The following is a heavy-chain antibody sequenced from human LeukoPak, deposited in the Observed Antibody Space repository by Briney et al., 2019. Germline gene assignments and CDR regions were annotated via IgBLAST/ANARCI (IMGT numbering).Heavy chain of an antibody. V-gene: IGHV3-11*03. J-gene: IGHJ4*02. CDR1: GFTFSHYY. Sequence: PGGSLRLSFAPSGFTFSHYYTSWIRQAPGKGLEWVSYITSSGTYTNYADSVKGRFTISRDNAKNSLCLQMNSLRAEDTAVYYCASVDTVTAAYFASWGQGTLVTVSS. CDR2: ITSSGTYT. CDR3: ASVDTVTAAYFAS. D-gene: IGHD2-2*01.